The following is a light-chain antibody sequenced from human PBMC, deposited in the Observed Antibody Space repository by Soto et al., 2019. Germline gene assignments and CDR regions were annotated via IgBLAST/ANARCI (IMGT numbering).Light chain of an antibody. CDR1: SSDVGGYNY. V-gene: IGLV2-14*03. J-gene: IGLJ2*01. CDR3: SSYTTSSTVV. CDR2: DVS. Sequence: QSALTQPASVSGSPGQSITISCTGSSSDVGGYNYVSWYQQHHPGKAPKLMIYDVSNRPSGVSNRFSGSKSGNTAFLTISGLQAEDEVDYYCSSYTTSSTVVFGGGTKLTVL.